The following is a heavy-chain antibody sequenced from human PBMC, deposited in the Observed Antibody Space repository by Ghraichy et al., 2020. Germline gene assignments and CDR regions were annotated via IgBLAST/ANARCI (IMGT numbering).Heavy chain of an antibody. CDR1: GGSISSSSYY. J-gene: IGHJ3*02. Sequence: SETLSLTCTVSGGSISSSSYYWGWIRQPPGKGLEWIGSIYYSGSTYYNPSLKSRVTISVDTSKNQFSLKLSSVTAADTAVYYCARRRGGYSYGYVAFDICGQGTMVTVSS. V-gene: IGHV4-39*01. D-gene: IGHD5-18*01. CDR3: ARRRGGYSYGYVAFDI. CDR2: IYYSGST.